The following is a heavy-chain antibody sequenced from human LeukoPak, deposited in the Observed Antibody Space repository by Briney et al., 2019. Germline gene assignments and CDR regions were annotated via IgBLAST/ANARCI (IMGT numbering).Heavy chain of an antibody. J-gene: IGHJ4*02. Sequence: PSETLSLTCTVSGASISSYYWTWIRQSPGQGLEWIVYIYHTGATSYNPSLKSRVTMSIDTSKKQFSLKLTSVTAADTAVYFCARYGVSGWVIDNWGQGTLVTVSS. CDR3: ARYGVSGWVIDN. V-gene: IGHV4-59*08. CDR2: IYHTGAT. CDR1: GASISSYY. D-gene: IGHD6-19*01.